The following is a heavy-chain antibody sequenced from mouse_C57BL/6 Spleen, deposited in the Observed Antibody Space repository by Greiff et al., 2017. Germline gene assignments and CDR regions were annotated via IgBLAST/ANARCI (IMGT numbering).Heavy chain of an antibody. D-gene: IGHD1-1*01. J-gene: IGHJ4*01. Sequence: QVQLKQSGPGLVQPSQSLSITCTVSGFSLTSYGVHWVRQSPGKGLEWLGVIWSGGSTDYNAAFISRLSISKDNSKSQVFFKMNSLQADDTAIYYWARKGFYYYGSSPYYYAMDYWGQGTSVTVSS. V-gene: IGHV2-2*01. CDR1: GFSLTSYG. CDR3: ARKGFYYYGSSPYYYAMDY. CDR2: IWSGGST.